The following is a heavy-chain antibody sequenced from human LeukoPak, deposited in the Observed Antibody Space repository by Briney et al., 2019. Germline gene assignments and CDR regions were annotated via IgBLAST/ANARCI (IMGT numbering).Heavy chain of an antibody. CDR2: INHSGST. CDR3: ARVWRYGSGSYYNVINYNWFDP. V-gene: IGHV4-34*01. Sequence: PSETLSLTCAVYGGSFSGYYWSWIRQPLGKGLEWIGEINHSGSTNYNPSLKSRVTISVDTSKNQFSLKLSSVTAADTAVYYCARVWRYGSGSYYNVINYNWFDPWGQGTLVTVSS. J-gene: IGHJ5*02. CDR1: GGSFSGYY. D-gene: IGHD3-10*01.